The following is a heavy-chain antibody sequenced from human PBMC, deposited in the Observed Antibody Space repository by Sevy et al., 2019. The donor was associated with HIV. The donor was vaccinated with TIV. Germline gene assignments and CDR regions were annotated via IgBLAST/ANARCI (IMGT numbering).Heavy chain of an antibody. D-gene: IGHD2-2*01. CDR3: ARSPPMVVVPGAPSWFDP. Sequence: SETLSLTCAVHGGSFSGYYWNWIRQPPGKGLEWIGEINHSGSTNYNPSLKSRVTISVDTSKNQFSLKLGSVTAADTAVYYCARSPPMVVVPGAPSWFDPWGQGTLVTVSS. CDR1: GGSFSGYY. V-gene: IGHV4-34*01. CDR2: INHSGST. J-gene: IGHJ5*02.